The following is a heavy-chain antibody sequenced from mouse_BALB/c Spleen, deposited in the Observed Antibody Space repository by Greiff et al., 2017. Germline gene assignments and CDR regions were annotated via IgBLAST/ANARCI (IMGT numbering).Heavy chain of an antibody. V-gene: IGHV14-1*02. CDR2: IDPENGNT. J-gene: IGHJ3*01. CDR1: GFNIKDYY. Sequence: VQLQQSGAELVRPGALVKLSCKASGFNIKDYYMHWVKQRPEQGLEWIGWIDPENGNTIYDPKFQGKASITADTSSNTAYLQLSSLTSEDTAVYYCSQLGFFAYWGQGTLVTVSA. D-gene: IGHD4-1*02. CDR3: SQLGFFAY.